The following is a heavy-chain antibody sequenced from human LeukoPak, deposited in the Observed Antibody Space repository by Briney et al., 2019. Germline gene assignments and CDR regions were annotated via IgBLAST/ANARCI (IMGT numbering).Heavy chain of an antibody. D-gene: IGHD3-3*01. CDR3: ARGPRFSGFDP. CDR1: GDSITSSAFY. J-gene: IGHJ5*02. V-gene: IGHV4-61*05. Sequence: SETLSLTCTVSGDSITSSAFYWGWIRQAPGTGLEWIGRIYTSGSTNYNPSLKSRVTMSVDTSKNQFSLKLSSVTAADTAVYNCARGPRFSGFDPWGQGTLVTVSS. CDR2: IYTSGST.